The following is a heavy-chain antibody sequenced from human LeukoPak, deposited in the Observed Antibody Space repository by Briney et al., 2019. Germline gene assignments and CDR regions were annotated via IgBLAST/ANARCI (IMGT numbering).Heavy chain of an antibody. V-gene: IGHV4-34*01. CDR2: INHSGST. CDR1: GGSFSGYY. Sequence: SETLSLTCAVYGGSFSGYYWSWIRQPPGKGLEWIGEINHSGSTNYNPSLESRVTISVDTSKNQFSLKLSSVTAADTAVYYCARGRQRGERPRGNWFDPWGQGTLVTVSS. J-gene: IGHJ5*02. D-gene: IGHD4-17*01. CDR3: ARGRQRGERPRGNWFDP.